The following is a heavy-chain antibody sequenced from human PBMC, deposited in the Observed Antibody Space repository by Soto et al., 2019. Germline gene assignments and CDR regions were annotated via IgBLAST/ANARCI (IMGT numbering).Heavy chain of an antibody. CDR2: ITATGT. CDR3: AQGMVPDQ. J-gene: IGHJ5*02. CDR1: GFSFRQYA. D-gene: IGHD6-13*01. Sequence: EVHLLESGGGFVQPGGSLRLSCAASGFSFRQYAMIWVRQAPGKGLEWVSAITATGTHYAAYVKGRFTISRDSSKTPLYLEINNLRVEDTAVYYSAQGMVPDQWGQGTLITVSS. V-gene: IGHV3-23*01.